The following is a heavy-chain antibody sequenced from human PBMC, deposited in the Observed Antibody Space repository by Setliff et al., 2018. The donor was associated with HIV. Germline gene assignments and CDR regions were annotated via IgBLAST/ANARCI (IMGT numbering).Heavy chain of an antibody. CDR3: ARHEGRSYYDYVWGSSRPVDAFDI. CDR1: GYSISTAYY. J-gene: IGHJ3*02. CDR2: VYHSGTT. D-gene: IGHD3-16*02. V-gene: IGHV4-38-2*01. Sequence: PSETLSLTCAVSGYSISTAYYWGWIRQPPGKGLEWFGSVYHSGTTYYNPSLKSRVTISVDMSNNQFSLKLSSVTAADTAVYYCARHEGRSYYDYVWGSSRPVDAFDIWGQGTMVTVSS.